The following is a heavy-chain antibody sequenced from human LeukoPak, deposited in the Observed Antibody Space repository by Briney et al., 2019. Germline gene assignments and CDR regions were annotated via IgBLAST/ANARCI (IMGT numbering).Heavy chain of an antibody. J-gene: IGHJ4*02. CDR2: IYYSGST. D-gene: IGHD2-2*01. CDR3: ARDRVPAAEPGYFDY. V-gene: IGHV4-30-4*01. CDR1: GGSISRGDYY. Sequence: PSETLSLTCTVSGGSISRGDYYWSWIRQPPGKGLECIGYIYYSGSTYYNPSLKSRVTISVDTSKNQFSLKLSSVTAADTAVYYCARDRVPAAEPGYFDYWGQGTLVTVSS.